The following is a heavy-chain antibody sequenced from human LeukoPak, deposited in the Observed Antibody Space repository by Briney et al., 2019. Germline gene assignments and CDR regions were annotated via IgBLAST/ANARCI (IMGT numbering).Heavy chain of an antibody. V-gene: IGHV3-7*01. CDR2: IKEDGGEK. Sequence: GGSLRLSCAASGFTFSRYWMSWVRQAPGKGLEWVANIKEDGGEKFHVDSVKGRFTISRDNAKNSLYLQMNSLRAEDTAVYYCARDHYYDSSGYYTLDAFDIWGQGTMVTVSS. CDR3: ARDHYYDSSGYYTLDAFDI. D-gene: IGHD3-22*01. CDR1: GFTFSRYW. J-gene: IGHJ3*02.